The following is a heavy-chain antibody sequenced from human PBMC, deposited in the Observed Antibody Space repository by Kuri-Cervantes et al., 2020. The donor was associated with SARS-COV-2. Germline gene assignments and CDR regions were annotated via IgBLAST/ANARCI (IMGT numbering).Heavy chain of an antibody. V-gene: IGHV3-21*01. CDR1: GGSIRSSN. CDR3: AVDFWSGYSLRIGGAPGYGMDV. D-gene: IGHD3-3*01. CDR2: ISSSSSYI. J-gene: IGHJ6*02. Sequence: GESLKISCAVSGGSIRSSNWWSWVRQPPGKGLEWVSSISSSSSYIYYADSVKGRFTISRDNAKNSLYLQMNSLRAEDTAVYYCAVDFWSGYSLRIGGAPGYGMDVWGQGTTVTVSS.